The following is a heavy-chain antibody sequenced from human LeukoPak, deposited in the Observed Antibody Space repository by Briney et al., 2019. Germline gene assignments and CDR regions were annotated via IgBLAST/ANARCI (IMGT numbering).Heavy chain of an antibody. CDR2: ISGSGGST. Sequence: GGSLRLSCAASGFTFSSYAKSWVRQAPGKGLEWVSAISGSGGSTYYADSVKGRFTISRDNSKNTLYLQMNSLRAEDTAVYYCAKDLGYCSGGSCHRGYWGQGTLVTVSS. D-gene: IGHD2-15*01. V-gene: IGHV3-23*01. CDR1: GFTFSSYA. J-gene: IGHJ4*02. CDR3: AKDLGYCSGGSCHRGY.